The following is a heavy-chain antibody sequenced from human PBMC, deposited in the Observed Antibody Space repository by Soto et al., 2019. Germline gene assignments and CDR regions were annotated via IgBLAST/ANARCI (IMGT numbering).Heavy chain of an antibody. J-gene: IGHJ6*02. Sequence: PSETLSLTCTVSGGSISSSSYYWGWIRQPPGRGLEWIGSIYYSGSTYYNTSLKSRVTISVDTSKNQFSLKLSSVTAADTAVYYCARGITVAGLDYSYYGMDVWGQGTTVTVPS. CDR2: IYYSGST. V-gene: IGHV4-39*01. CDR1: GGSISSSSYY. D-gene: IGHD4-4*01. CDR3: ARGITVAGLDYSYYGMDV.